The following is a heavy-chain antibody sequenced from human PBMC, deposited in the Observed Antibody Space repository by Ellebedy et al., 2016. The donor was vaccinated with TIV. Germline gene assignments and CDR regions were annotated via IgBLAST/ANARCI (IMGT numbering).Heavy chain of an antibody. J-gene: IGHJ3*02. D-gene: IGHD5-24*01. CDR1: GLTFSNRV. Sequence: GESLKISCVASGLTFSNRVMSWVRQAPGKGLEWVSTLYRGGDTYYADSVKDRFTISRDNSKSTLYLQMRSLRTEDTAVYYCARVTRDVLYNIGGAFDIWGHGTMVTVS. CDR3: ARVTRDVLYNIGGAFDI. CDR2: LYRGGDT. V-gene: IGHV3-53*05.